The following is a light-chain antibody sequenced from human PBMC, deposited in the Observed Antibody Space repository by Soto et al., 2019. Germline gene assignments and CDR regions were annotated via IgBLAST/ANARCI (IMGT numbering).Light chain of an antibody. CDR1: QGSNNW. J-gene: IGKJ2*01. CDR2: AAS. V-gene: IGKV1-12*01. CDR3: HQDNSFPYT. Sequence: DIQMTQSPSSVSASVGDRVTITCRASQGSNNWLAWYQEKPGKAPKLLIYAASNLQSGVPSRFSGSGSGTAFTLTISRLQPEDFAAYYCHQDNSFPYTFGQGTKVEIK.